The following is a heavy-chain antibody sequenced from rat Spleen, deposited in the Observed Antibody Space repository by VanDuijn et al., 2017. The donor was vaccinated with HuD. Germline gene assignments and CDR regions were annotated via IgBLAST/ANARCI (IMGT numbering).Heavy chain of an antibody. D-gene: IGHD1-4*01. V-gene: IGHV5-19*01. J-gene: IGHJ3*01. CDR1: GFTLSNSG. Sequence: EVQLVESGGGLVQPGRSLKLSCAASGFTLSNSGMHWIRQAPTKGLEWVASISPSGGITDYRDSVKGRFTISRDIVKSTLYLQMDSLRSEDTATYYCAAHGTRISRFAYWGQGTLVTVSS. CDR3: AAHGTRISRFAY. CDR2: ISPSGGIT.